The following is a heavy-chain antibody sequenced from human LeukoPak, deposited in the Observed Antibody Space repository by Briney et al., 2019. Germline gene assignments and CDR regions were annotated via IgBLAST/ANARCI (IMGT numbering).Heavy chain of an antibody. CDR2: ISYDGSNK. CDR3: ARDGYCSGGSCAENWFDP. V-gene: IGHV3-30-3*01. D-gene: IGHD2-15*01. J-gene: IGHJ5*02. Sequence: TGGSLRLSCAASGFTFSSYAMHWVRQAPGKRLEWVAVISYDGSNKYHADSVKGRFTISRDNSKNTLYLQMNSLRAEDTAVYYCARDGYCSGGSCAENWFDPWGQGTLVTVSS. CDR1: GFTFSSYA.